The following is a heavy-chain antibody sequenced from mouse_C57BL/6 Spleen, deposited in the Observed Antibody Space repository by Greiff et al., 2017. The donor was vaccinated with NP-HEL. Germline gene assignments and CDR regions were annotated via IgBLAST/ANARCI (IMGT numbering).Heavy chain of an antibody. Sequence: VQLKQSGAELVKPGASVKLSCTASGFNIKDYYMPWVKQRTEQGLEWIGRIDPEDGATKYAPKFQGKATITADTSSNTAYLQLSSLTSEDTAVYYCARRYYASRTGAMDYWGQGTSVTVSS. CDR2: IDPEDGAT. D-gene: IGHD1-1*01. CDR3: ARRYYASRTGAMDY. CDR1: GFNIKDYY. V-gene: IGHV14-2*01. J-gene: IGHJ4*01.